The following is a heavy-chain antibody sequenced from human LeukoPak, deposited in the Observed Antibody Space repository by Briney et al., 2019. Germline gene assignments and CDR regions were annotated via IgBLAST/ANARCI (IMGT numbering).Heavy chain of an antibody. CDR2: IIPIFGTA. J-gene: IGHJ4*02. Sequence: GASVKVSCKASGGTFSSYAISWVRQAPGQGLEWMGGIIPIFGTANYAQKFQGRVTITADESTSTAYMELSSLRSEDTAVYYCARLGTAAGPVDYWGQGTLVTVSS. CDR1: GGTFSSYA. CDR3: ARLGTAAGPVDY. D-gene: IGHD6-13*01. V-gene: IGHV1-69*13.